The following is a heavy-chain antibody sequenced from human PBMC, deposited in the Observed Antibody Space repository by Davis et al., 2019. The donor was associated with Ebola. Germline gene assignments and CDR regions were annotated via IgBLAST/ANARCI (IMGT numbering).Heavy chain of an antibody. CDR2: ISYDGSNK. Sequence: PGGSLRLSCAASGFTFSSYGMHWVRQAPGKGLEWVAVISYDGSNKYYADSVKGRFTISRDNAKNSLYLQMNSLRAEDTAVYYCARVGVYCSSTSCYTLDYGMDVWGQGTTVTVSS. D-gene: IGHD2-2*02. CDR3: ARVGVYCSSTSCYTLDYGMDV. CDR1: GFTFSSYG. V-gene: IGHV3-33*05. J-gene: IGHJ6*02.